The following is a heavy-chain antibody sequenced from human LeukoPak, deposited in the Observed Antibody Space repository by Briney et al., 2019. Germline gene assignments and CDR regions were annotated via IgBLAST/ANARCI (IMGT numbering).Heavy chain of an antibody. CDR2: IYYSGST. Sequence: PSETLSLTCTVSGGSISSSSYYWGWIRQPPGKGLEWIGSIYYSGSTYYNPSLKSRVTISVDTSKNQFSLKLSSVTAADTAVYYCASAGYRSGGSCSVMKYWGQGTLVTVSS. V-gene: IGHV4-39*01. CDR1: GGSISSSSYY. J-gene: IGHJ4*02. D-gene: IGHD2-15*01. CDR3: ASAGYRSGGSCSVMKY.